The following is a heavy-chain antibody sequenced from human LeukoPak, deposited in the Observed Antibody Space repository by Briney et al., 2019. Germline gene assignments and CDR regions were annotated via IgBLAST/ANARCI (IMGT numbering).Heavy chain of an antibody. CDR2: ISGSGGST. Sequence: GGSLRLSCAASGFTFSSYAMSWVRQAPGKGLEWVTGISGSGGSTYYADSVKGRFTVSRDNSKNTLYLQMNSLRAEDTAVYYCANYDSSSYFDSFFDYWGQGTLVTVSS. CDR1: GFTFSSYA. CDR3: ANYDSSSYFDSFFDY. J-gene: IGHJ4*02. D-gene: IGHD3-22*01. V-gene: IGHV3-23*01.